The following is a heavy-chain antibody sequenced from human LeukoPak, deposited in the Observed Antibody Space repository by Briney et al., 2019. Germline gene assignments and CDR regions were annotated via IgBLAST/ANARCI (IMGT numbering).Heavy chain of an antibody. CDR3: ARGIVGATTLDYFDY. J-gene: IGHJ4*02. CDR1: GYTFTGYY. CDR2: INPNSGGT. D-gene: IGHD1-26*01. V-gene: IGHV1-2*02. Sequence: GASVKVSCKASGYTFTGYYMHWVRQAPGQGLEWMGWINPNSGGTNYAQKFQGRVTMTRDTSISTVYMELSRLRSDDTAVYYCARGIVGATTLDYFDYWGQGTLVTVSS.